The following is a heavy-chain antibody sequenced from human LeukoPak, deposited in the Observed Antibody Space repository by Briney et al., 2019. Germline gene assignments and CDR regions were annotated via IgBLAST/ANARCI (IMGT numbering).Heavy chain of an antibody. V-gene: IGHV3-53*01. CDR2: IYTGGST. CDR1: GFTVSSNY. CDR3: ARHSSTTALFHAFDI. Sequence: GGSLRLSCAASGFTVSSNYMSWVRQAPGKGLEWVSVIYTGGSTHSADSVKGRFTISRDNSRNTLYLQINSLRVEDTAVYYCARHSSTTALFHAFDIWGQGTMVTVSS. J-gene: IGHJ3*02. D-gene: IGHD2/OR15-2a*01.